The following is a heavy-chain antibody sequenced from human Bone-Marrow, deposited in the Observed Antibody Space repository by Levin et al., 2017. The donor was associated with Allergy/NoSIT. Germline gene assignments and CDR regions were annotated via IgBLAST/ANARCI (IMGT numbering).Heavy chain of an antibody. CDR1: GFAFRDYA. Sequence: PGGSLRLSCAASGFTSGFAFRDYAMHWVRQAPGKGLEWVSGISWDSRNIAYADSVKGRFTVPRDNAKNSLFLQMNTLRVDDTAFYYCTKGSSLVPAAADSWGQGTLVTVSS. V-gene: IGHV3-9*01. J-gene: IGHJ4*02. CDR2: ISWDSRNI. CDR3: TKGSSLVPAAADS. D-gene: IGHD2-2*01.